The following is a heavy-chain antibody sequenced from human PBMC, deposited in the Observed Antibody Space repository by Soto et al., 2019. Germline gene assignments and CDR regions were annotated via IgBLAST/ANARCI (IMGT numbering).Heavy chain of an antibody. D-gene: IGHD3-3*01. CDR1: GGSISSYY. V-gene: IGHV4-59*01. Sequence: ASETLSLTCTVSGGSISSYYWSWIRQPPGKGLEWIGYIYYSGSTNYNPSLKSRVTISVDTSKNQFSLKLSSVTAADTAVYYCARVVRGISSMDGWGQGTTVPVSS. CDR2: IYYSGST. CDR3: ARVVRGISSMDG. J-gene: IGHJ6*02.